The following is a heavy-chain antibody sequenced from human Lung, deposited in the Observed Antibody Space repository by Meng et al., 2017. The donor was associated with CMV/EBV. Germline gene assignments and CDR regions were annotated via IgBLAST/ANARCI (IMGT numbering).Heavy chain of an antibody. CDR3: ARGFYDFWSGFGAVDY. CDR1: GGSVSTSSSY. V-gene: IGHV4-61*01. J-gene: IGHJ4*02. Sequence: SXTXSLXCTVSGGSVSTSSSYWSWIRQPPGKGLEWIGFIYNSGSTNDNPSLKSRVTISVDTSKNQFSLKLTSVTVADTAVYYCARGFYDFWSGFGAVDYWGKGMXVTVSS. D-gene: IGHD3-3*01. CDR2: IYNSGST.